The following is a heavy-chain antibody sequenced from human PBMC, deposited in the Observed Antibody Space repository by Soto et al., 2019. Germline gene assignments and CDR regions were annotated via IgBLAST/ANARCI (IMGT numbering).Heavy chain of an antibody. V-gene: IGHV4-59*08. J-gene: IGHJ6*02. CDR2: VHDSWGT. CDR3: VRQGYGPLHGLVDV. Sequence: SETLSLTCTVSGGSMSGYYWSWIRLPPGKPMEWIGYVHDSWGTAYNPSLRSRVAISLDTSKSQFSLSLTSVSATDTAMYYCVRQGYGPLHGLVDVWGQGTTVTVSS. D-gene: IGHD5-18*01. CDR1: GGSMSGYY.